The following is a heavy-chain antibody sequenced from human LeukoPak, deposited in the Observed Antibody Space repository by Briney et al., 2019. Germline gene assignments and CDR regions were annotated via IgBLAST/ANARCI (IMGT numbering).Heavy chain of an antibody. CDR2: ISYDGSNK. CDR1: GFTFSSYV. J-gene: IGHJ4*02. CDR3: ARDKLGSSGWFLSFDY. Sequence: GGSLRLSCAASGFTFSSYVMNWVRQAPGKGLEWVAVISYDGSNKYYADSVKGRFTISRDNSKNTLDLQMNSLRAEDTAVYYCARDKLGSSGWFLSFDYWGQGTLVTVSS. V-gene: IGHV3-30-3*01. D-gene: IGHD6-19*01.